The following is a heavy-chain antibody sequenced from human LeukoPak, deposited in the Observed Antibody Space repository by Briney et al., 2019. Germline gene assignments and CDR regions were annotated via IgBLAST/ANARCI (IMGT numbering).Heavy chain of an antibody. Sequence: GASVKVSCKASGYTFTSYGISWVRQAPGQGLEWMGWISAYNGNTNYAQKLQGRVTMTTDTSTSTAYMELRSLRCDDTAVYYCARDRSLWFGELFPPDWFDPWGQGTLVTVSS. J-gene: IGHJ5*02. V-gene: IGHV1-18*01. D-gene: IGHD3-10*01. CDR2: ISAYNGNT. CDR3: ARDRSLWFGELFPPDWFDP. CDR1: GYTFTSYG.